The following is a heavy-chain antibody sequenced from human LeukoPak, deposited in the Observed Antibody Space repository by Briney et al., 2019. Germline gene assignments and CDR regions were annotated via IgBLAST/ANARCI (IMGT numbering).Heavy chain of an antibody. V-gene: IGHV4-31*03. D-gene: IGHD5-24*01. J-gene: IGHJ3*02. CDR1: GGSISSGGYY. Sequence: SQTLSLTCTVSGGSISSGGYYWSWNRQHPGKGLEWIGYIYYSGSTYYNPSLKSRVTISVATSKNQFSLKLSSVTAADTAVYYCARTNGYPDAFDIWGQGAMVTVSS. CDR2: IYYSGST. CDR3: ARTNGYPDAFDI.